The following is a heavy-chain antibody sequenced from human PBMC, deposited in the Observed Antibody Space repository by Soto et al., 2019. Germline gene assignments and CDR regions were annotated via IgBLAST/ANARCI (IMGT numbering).Heavy chain of an antibody. CDR1: GFIFDDYA. V-gene: IGHV3-9*01. Sequence: EVQLVESGGGLVQPGRSLRLSCAASGFIFDDYAMHWVRQAPGKGLEWVSVISGNSGSLGYADSVKGRFTISRDNAKNSLYLQMNSLGAEDTALYYCAKDRYSSSAYYYYGMDGWGQGTTVTVSS. CDR2: ISGNSGSL. D-gene: IGHD5-18*01. J-gene: IGHJ6*02. CDR3: AKDRYSSSAYYYYGMDG.